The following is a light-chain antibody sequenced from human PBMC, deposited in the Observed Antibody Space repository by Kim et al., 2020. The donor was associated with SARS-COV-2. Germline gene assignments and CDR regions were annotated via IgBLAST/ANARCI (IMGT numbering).Light chain of an antibody. CDR3: QQTFSTPLT. CDR1: QTISTY. V-gene: IGKV1-39*01. J-gene: IGKJ4*01. CDR2: AAS. Sequence: ASVGDSVSIACRASQTISTYLNWYQQKPGKAPKVLIYAASSLESGVPSRFSGSGSGTDFTFTISSLQPEDFATYYCQQTFSTPLTFGGGTKVDIK.